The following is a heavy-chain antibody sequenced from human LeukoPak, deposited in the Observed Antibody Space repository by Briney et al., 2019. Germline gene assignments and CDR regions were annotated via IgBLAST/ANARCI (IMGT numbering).Heavy chain of an antibody. CDR2: IYYSGST. V-gene: IGHV4-59*12. Sequence: SETLSLTCTVSGGSISSYYWSWIRQPPGKGLEWIGYIYYSGSTNYNPSLKSRVTMSVDTSKNQFSLKLSSVTAADTAVYYCARCDYGDYDWFDPWGQGTLVTVSS. J-gene: IGHJ5*02. CDR1: GGSISSYY. CDR3: ARCDYGDYDWFDP. D-gene: IGHD4-17*01.